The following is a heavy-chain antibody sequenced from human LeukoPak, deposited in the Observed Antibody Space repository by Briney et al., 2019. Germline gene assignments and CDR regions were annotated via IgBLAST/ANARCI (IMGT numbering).Heavy chain of an antibody. V-gene: IGHV3-23*01. Sequence: GGSLRLSCTASGFNFGNYGMSWVRQAPGKGLEGVSGLSDAGVRIFYADSVRGRFTVSRDNSKNTLYLQMDSLRAEDTAVYYCANTHCDSSPIVWNFWGQGTLVTVSS. CDR2: LSDAGVRI. CDR3: ANTHCDSSPIVWNF. D-gene: IGHD6-6*01. J-gene: IGHJ4*02. CDR1: GFNFGNYG.